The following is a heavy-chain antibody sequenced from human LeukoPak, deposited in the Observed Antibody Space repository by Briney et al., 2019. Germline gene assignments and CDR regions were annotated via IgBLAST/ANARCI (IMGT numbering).Heavy chain of an antibody. D-gene: IGHD3-16*02. J-gene: IGHJ3*02. CDR3: ARVRGVIVLDAFDI. CDR1: GFTFSSYA. Sequence: GGSLRLSCAASGFTFSSYAMHWVRQAPGKGLEWVAVISYDGSNKYYADSVKGRFTISRDNSKNTLYLQMNSLRAEDTAVYYCARVRGVIVLDAFDIWGQGTMVTVSS. CDR2: ISYDGSNK. V-gene: IGHV3-30-3*01.